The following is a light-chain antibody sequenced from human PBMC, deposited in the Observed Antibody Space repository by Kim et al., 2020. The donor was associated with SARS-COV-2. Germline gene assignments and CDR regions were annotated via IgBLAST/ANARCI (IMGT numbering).Light chain of an antibody. J-gene: IGKJ4*01. CDR1: QSIGIS. Sequence: PGEGAILSCRARQSIGISLGWYQHKPGQAPRLLIYDAAIRAAGIPDRFSGGVSGTDFTLTIGNLEPEDFAVYYCQQRNNWPPAVTFGGGTKVDIK. CDR3: QQRNNWPPAVT. V-gene: IGKV3-11*01. CDR2: DAA.